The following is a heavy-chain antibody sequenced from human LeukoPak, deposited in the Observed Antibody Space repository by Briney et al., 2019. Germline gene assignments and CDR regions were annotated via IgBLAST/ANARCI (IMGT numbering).Heavy chain of an antibody. V-gene: IGHV4-59*01. D-gene: IGHD2-21*02. CDR2: IYYSGST. CDR1: GGSISSYY. Sequence: SETLSLTCTVSGGSISSYYWSWIRQPPGKGLEWIGYIYYSGSTNYNPSLKSRVTISVDTSKNQFSLKLSSVTAADTAVYYCARGPAACGGDCYSYYFDYWGQGTLGTVSS. J-gene: IGHJ4*02. CDR3: ARGPAACGGDCYSYYFDY.